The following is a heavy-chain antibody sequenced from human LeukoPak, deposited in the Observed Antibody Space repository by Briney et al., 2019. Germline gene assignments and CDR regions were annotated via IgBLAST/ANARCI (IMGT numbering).Heavy chain of an antibody. CDR2: ISAYNGNT. CDR3: ARDRVYYDSSGTPAHY. Sequence: ASVKVSCKASGYTFTSYGISWVRQAPGQGLEWMGLISAYNGNTNYAQKLQGRVTMTTDTSTSTAYMELRSLRSDDTAVYYCARDRVYYDSSGTPAHYWGQGTLVTVSS. J-gene: IGHJ4*02. D-gene: IGHD3-22*01. V-gene: IGHV1-18*01. CDR1: GYTFTSYG.